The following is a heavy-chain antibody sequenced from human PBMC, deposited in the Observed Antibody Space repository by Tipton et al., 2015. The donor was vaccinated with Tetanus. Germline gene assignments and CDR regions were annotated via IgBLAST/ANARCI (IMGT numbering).Heavy chain of an antibody. CDR1: GFTFTYYA. D-gene: IGHD1-1*01. CDR2: VSGRDDTT. V-gene: IGHV3-23*01. Sequence: SLRLSCAASGFTFTYYAMSWVRQAPGKGLGWVSSVSGRDDTTYYADSVKGRFTISRDNFKNNVYLQMNSLRVYDTAVYYCSRAYFERSLGHGGLVTVSS. J-gene: IGHJ5*01. CDR3: SRAYFERS.